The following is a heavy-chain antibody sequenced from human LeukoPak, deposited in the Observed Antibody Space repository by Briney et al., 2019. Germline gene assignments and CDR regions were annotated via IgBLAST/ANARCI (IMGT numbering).Heavy chain of an antibody. CDR1: GGTFNSYA. Sequence: ASVKVSCKASGGTFNSYAISWVRQAPGQGLEWMGGIIPIFGTANYAQKFQGRVTITADKSTSTAYMELSSLRSEDTAVYYCARTRSSSSSWYGQFDYWGQGTLVTVSS. CDR2: IIPIFGTA. D-gene: IGHD6-13*01. J-gene: IGHJ4*02. CDR3: ARTRSSSSSWYGQFDY. V-gene: IGHV1-69*06.